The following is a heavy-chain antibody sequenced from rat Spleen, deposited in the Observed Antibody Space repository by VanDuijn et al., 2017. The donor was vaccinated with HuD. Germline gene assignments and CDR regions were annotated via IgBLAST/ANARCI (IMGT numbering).Heavy chain of an antibody. V-gene: IGHV5-31*01. D-gene: IGHD1-1*01. Sequence: EVQLVESGGGLVQPGRSLKLSCVASGFTFNKYWMNWIRQAPGKGLEWVASITNSGGNLYYPDSMKGRFTISRDNAQNTLYMQMNSLRSEETATYYCTRENYYSGDYWGLGVMVIVSS. CDR2: ITNSGGNL. CDR1: GFTFNKYW. J-gene: IGHJ2*01. CDR3: TRENYYSGDY.